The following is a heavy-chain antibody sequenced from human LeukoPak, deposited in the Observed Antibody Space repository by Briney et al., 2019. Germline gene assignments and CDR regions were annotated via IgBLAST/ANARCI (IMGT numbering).Heavy chain of an antibody. CDR3: VSAPNPYYFDY. J-gene: IGHJ4*02. CDR2: ISYSGST. Sequence: GGSXXXGEYYWSWIRHHPEKGLEWIGHISYSGSTYYSPSLKSRVTITMNTSTNQFSLKLSSVTAADTAVYHCVSAPNPYYFDYWGQGTLVAVSS. D-gene: IGHD2-15*01. CDR1: GGSXXXGEYY. V-gene: IGHV4-30-4*06.